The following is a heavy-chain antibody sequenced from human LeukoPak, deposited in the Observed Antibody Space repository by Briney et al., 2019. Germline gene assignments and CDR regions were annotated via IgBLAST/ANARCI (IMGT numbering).Heavy chain of an antibody. CDR2: INPNSGGT. J-gene: IGHJ4*02. D-gene: IGHD6-13*01. CDR1: GYTFTGYY. CDR3: ARARPHSSPHRSFDY. V-gene: IGHV1-2*02. Sequence: ASVKVSCKASGYTFTGYYMHWVRQAPGQGLEWMGWINPNSGGTNYAQKFQGRVTMTRDTSISTAYMELSRPRSDDTAVYYCARARPHSSPHRSFDYWGQGTLVTVSS.